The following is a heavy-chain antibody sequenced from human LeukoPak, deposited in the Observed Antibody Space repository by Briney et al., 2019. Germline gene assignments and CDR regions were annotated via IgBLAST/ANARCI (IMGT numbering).Heavy chain of an antibody. CDR2: IYHRGSI. V-gene: IGHV4-38-2*01. CDR1: GYSLSSDYY. D-gene: IGHD4-17*01. CDR3: ARRVTVTTDYFDY. J-gene: IGHJ4*02. Sequence: SETLSLTCAVSGYSLSSDYYWGWIRQPPGKGLEYIGRIYHRGSIYYNPSLKSRVTISVDTSKNQFSLKLSSVTAADTAVYFCARRVTVTTDYFDYWGQGTLVTVSS.